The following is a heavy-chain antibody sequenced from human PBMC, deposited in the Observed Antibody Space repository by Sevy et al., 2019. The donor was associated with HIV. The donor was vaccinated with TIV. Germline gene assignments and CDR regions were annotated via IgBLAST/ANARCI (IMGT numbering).Heavy chain of an antibody. CDR2: IGTAGET. Sequence: GGYLRLSCAASGFTFSSYDMHWVRQATGKGLEWVSGIGTAGETYYPASVEGRFTISRDNSKNMLSLQINSLRPEDTAVYYCARDGGYSIKWYPLYWGHGTLVTVSS. D-gene: IGHD6-13*01. CDR1: GFTFSSYD. V-gene: IGHV3-13*01. J-gene: IGHJ4*01. CDR3: ARDGGYSIKWYPLY.